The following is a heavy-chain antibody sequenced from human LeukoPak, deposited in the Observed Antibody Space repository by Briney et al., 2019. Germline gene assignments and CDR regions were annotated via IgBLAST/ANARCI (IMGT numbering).Heavy chain of an antibody. Sequence: PGGSLRLSCAASGFTFSTYSMNWVRQAPGKGLEWVSSISSRGSYIYYADSVKGRFTISRDNAKNSLYLQMNTLRAEDTSVYYCARVSNCGADCYSDYWGQGTLVTVSS. CDR2: ISSRGSYI. CDR1: GFTFSTYS. V-gene: IGHV3-21*01. D-gene: IGHD2-21*01. J-gene: IGHJ4*02. CDR3: ARVSNCGADCYSDY.